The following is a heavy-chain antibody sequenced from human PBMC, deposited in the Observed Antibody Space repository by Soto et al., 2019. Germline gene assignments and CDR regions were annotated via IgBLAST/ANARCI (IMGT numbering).Heavy chain of an antibody. CDR2: INPHSGAP. D-gene: IGHD3-10*01. CDR3: ASVGRQTIREYYLED. Sequence: ASVKVSCKASGYTFTSYGISWVRQAPGQGPEWMGWINPHSGAPKDAQKFQGRVTLTSDTSISTAYMGLSRLRSEDTAVFFCASVGRQTIREYYLEDWGQGPLVTVSS. CDR1: GYTFTSYG. V-gene: IGHV1-2*02. J-gene: IGHJ4*02.